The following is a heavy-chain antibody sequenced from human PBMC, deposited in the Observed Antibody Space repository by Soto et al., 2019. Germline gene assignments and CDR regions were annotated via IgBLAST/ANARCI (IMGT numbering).Heavy chain of an antibody. CDR2: IIPILGIA. Sequence: QVQLVQSGAEVKKPGSSVKVSCKASGGTFSSYTISWVRQAPGQGLEWMGRIIPILGIANYAQKFQGRVTIPADKSTRTAYMELSSLRPEDTAVYYCARVIAAAAEYFDLWGRGTLVTVSS. CDR1: GGTFSSYT. J-gene: IGHJ2*01. CDR3: ARVIAAAAEYFDL. V-gene: IGHV1-69*02. D-gene: IGHD6-13*01.